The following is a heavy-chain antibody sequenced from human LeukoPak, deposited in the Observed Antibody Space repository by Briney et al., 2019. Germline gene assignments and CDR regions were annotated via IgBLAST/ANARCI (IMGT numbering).Heavy chain of an antibody. CDR3: AREVYDSSGYPMYNWFDP. D-gene: IGHD3-22*01. J-gene: IGHJ5*02. CDR2: IYYSGST. Sequence: SETLSLTCTVSGGSISSYYWSWIRQLPGKGLEWIGYIYYSGSTNYNPSLKSRVTISVDTSKNQFSLKLSSVTAADTAVYYCAREVYDSSGYPMYNWFDPWGQGTLVTVSS. CDR1: GGSISSYY. V-gene: IGHV4-59*01.